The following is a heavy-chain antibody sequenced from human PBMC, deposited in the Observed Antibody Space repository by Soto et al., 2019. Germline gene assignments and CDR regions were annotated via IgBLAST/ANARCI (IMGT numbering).Heavy chain of an antibody. Sequence: PGGSLRLSCTASGFTFRDFSMSWVRQAPGTGLEWVSTRSDSGGSAFYADSVMGRFTISRDNSNNTLYLQMTSLRAADTAVYYCARAPRSGSYYNDPLAYWSQGTLVTVSS. CDR1: GFTFRDFS. CDR3: ARAPRSGSYYNDPLAY. V-gene: IGHV3-23*01. CDR2: RSDSGGSA. D-gene: IGHD3-10*01. J-gene: IGHJ4*02.